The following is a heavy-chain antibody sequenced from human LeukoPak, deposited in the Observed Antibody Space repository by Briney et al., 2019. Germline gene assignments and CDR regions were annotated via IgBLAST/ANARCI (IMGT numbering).Heavy chain of an antibody. J-gene: IGHJ5*02. Sequence: SETLSLTCTVSGGSISSYYWSWLRQPAGKGLEWIGRIYTSGSTNYNPSLKSRVTMSVDTSKNQFSLKLSSVTAADTAVYYCARIVGKYVVAATSNWFDPWGQGTLVTVSS. CDR3: ARIVGKYVVAATSNWFDP. V-gene: IGHV4-4*07. CDR2: IYTSGST. D-gene: IGHD2-15*01. CDR1: GGSISSYY.